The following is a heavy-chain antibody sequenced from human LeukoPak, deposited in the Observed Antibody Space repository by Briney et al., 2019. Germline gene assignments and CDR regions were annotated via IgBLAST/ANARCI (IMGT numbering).Heavy chain of an antibody. D-gene: IGHD6-13*01. CDR3: ARGDSSSWYGNRVYYYYMDV. J-gene: IGHJ6*03. V-gene: IGHV3-48*03. CDR2: ISSSGTK. CDR1: GFTFSSYE. Sequence: GGSLRLSCAASGFTFSSYEMNWVRQAPGKGLEWVSYISSSGTKYYADSVKGRFTISRDNSKNTLYLQMKSLRAEDTAVYYCARGDSSSWYGNRVYYYYMDVWGKGTTVTVSS.